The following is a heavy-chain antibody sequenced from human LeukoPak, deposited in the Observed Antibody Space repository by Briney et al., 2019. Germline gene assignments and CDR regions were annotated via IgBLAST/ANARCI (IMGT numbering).Heavy chain of an antibody. D-gene: IGHD1-26*01. J-gene: IGHJ4*02. CDR2: IWYDGSNK. CDR3: ARDGSYYEIDY. CDR1: GFIFSSYG. V-gene: IGHV3-33*01. Sequence: PGRSLRLSCAASGFIFSSYGMHWVRQAPGKGLEWVAVIWYDGSNKNYVDSVKGRFTISRDNSKNTLYLQMNSLRAEDTAVYYCARDGSYYEIDYWGQETLVTVSS.